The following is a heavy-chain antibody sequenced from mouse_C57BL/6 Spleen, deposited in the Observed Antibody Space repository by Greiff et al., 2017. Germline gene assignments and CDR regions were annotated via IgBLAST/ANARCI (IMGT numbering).Heavy chain of an antibody. D-gene: IGHD1-1*01. J-gene: IGHJ3*01. V-gene: IGHV1-81*01. CDR2: IYPRSGNT. CDR3: ARNEVLRAWFAY. CDR1: GYTFTSYG. Sequence: VQLVESGAELARPGASVKLSCKASGYTFTSYGISWVKQRTGQGLEWIGEIYPRSGNTYYNEKFKGKATLTADKSSSTAYMELRSLTSEDSAVYVCARNEVLRAWFAYWGQGTLVTVAA.